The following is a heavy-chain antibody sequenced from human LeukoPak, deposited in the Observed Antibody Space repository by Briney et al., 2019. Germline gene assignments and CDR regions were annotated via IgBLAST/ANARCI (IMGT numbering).Heavy chain of an antibody. CDR3: ARDRNGFTPHFDY. J-gene: IGHJ4*02. V-gene: IGHV1-2*02. CDR2: TNPNSGGT. Sequence: ASVKVSCKGSGYTFNKYGISWVRQAPGQGLEWMGWTNPNSGGTNYAQKFQGRVTMTRDTSISTAYMELSSLRSDDTAVYYCARDRNGFTPHFDYWGQGTLVTVSS. CDR1: GYTFNKYG. D-gene: IGHD3-3*01.